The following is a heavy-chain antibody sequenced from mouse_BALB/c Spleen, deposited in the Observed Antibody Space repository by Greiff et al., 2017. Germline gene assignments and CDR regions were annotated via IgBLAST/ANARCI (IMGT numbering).Heavy chain of an antibody. J-gene: IGHJ2*01. Sequence: EVQLQQSGAELVKPGASVKLSCTASGFNIKDTYMHWVKQRPEQGLEWIGRIDPANGNTKYDPKFQGKATITADTSSNTAYLQLSSLTSEDTAVYYCSRDVGHYYFDYWRQGTTLTVSS. CDR1: GFNIKDTY. D-gene: IGHD1-2*01. CDR3: SRDVGHYYFDY. V-gene: IGHV14-3*02. CDR2: IDPANGNT.